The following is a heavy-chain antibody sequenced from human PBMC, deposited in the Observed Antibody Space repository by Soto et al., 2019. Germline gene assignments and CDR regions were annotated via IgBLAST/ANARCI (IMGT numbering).Heavy chain of an antibody. J-gene: IGHJ6*02. Sequence: GGSLRLSCAASGFTFDDYTMHWVRQAPGKGLEWVSLISWDGSRTYYADSVKGRFTISRYNSINSLYLQMNSLRTEDTAFYYCARDSEVPRPNYYYYGMDVWGQGTTVTVSS. V-gene: IGHV3-43*01. CDR3: ARDSEVPRPNYYYYGMDV. CDR1: GFTFDDYT. D-gene: IGHD2-2*01. CDR2: ISWDGSRT.